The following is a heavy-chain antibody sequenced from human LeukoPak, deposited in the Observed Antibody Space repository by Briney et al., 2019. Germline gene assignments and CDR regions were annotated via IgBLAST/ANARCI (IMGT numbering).Heavy chain of an antibody. CDR2: INQNGLT. Sequence: PSETLSLTCAVSGGSFTNFYWSWIRQPPGKGLEWIGDINQNGLTNYSPSLKSRVTISLDTSKNQFSPRLDSVTAADTAVYYCARAQAYFWYFDFWGRGTLVSVSS. J-gene: IGHJ2*01. D-gene: IGHD2/OR15-2a*01. CDR3: ARAQAYFWYFDF. CDR1: GGSFTNFY. V-gene: IGHV4-34*01.